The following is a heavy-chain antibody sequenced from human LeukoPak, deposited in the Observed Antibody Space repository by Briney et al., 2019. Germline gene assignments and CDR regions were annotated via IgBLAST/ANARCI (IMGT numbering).Heavy chain of an antibody. V-gene: IGHV3-74*01. CDR3: ARVYSSGWYYFDY. Sequence: PGGSLRLSCAASRFTFSSYWMHWVRQAPGKGLVWVSRINSDGSSTSYADSVKGRFTISRDNAKNTLYLQMNSLRAEDTAVYYCARVYSSGWYYFDYWGQGTLVTVSS. CDR1: RFTFSSYW. CDR2: INSDGSST. J-gene: IGHJ4*02. D-gene: IGHD6-19*01.